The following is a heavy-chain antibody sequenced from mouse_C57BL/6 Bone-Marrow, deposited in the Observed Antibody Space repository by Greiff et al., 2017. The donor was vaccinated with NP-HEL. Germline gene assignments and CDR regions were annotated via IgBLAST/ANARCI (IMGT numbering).Heavy chain of an antibody. Sequence: EVQGVESGEDLVKPGGSLKLSCAASGFTFSSYGMSWVRQTPDKRLEWVATISSGGSYTYYPDSVKGRFTISRDNAKNTLYLQMSSLKSEDTAMYYCARRAQATGFYAMDYWGQGTSVTVSS. V-gene: IGHV5-6*01. J-gene: IGHJ4*01. D-gene: IGHD3-2*02. CDR2: ISSGGSYT. CDR1: GFTFSSYG. CDR3: ARRAQATGFYAMDY.